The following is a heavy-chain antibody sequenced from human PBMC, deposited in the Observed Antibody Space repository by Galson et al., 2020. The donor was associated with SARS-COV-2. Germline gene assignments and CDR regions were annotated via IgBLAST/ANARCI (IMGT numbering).Heavy chain of an antibody. CDR2: ISWNSGSI. Sequence: GGSLRLSCAASGFTFDDYAMHWVRQAPGKGLEWVSGISWNSGSIGYADSVKGRFTISRDNAKNSLYLQMSSLRAEDTALYYCAKDWSGETYYYGMDVWGQGTTVTVCS. CDR3: AKDWSGETYYYGMDV. J-gene: IGHJ6*02. CDR1: GFTFDDYA. V-gene: IGHV3-9*01. D-gene: IGHD3-10*01.